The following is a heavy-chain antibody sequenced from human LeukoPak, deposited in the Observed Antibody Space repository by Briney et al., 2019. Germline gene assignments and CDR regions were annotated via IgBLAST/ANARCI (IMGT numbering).Heavy chain of an antibody. CDR3: ARVGKMVYCGGDCYRPSWFDP. V-gene: IGHV4-30-4*08. CDR1: GDSISSGDYY. Sequence: SQTLSLTCTVSGDSISSGDYYWSWIRQPPGKGPEWIGYIYYSGSTYYNPSLKSRVTISVDTSKNQFSLKLSTVTAADTAVYYCARVGKMVYCGGDCYRPSWFDPWGQGTLVTVSS. D-gene: IGHD2-21*01. CDR2: IYYSGST. J-gene: IGHJ5*02.